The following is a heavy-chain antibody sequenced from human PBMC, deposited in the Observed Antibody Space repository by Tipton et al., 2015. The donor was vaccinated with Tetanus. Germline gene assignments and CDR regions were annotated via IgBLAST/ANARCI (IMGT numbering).Heavy chain of an antibody. D-gene: IGHD3-10*01. V-gene: IGHV4-30-2*01. CDR2: ISNSGST. CDR3: ARDRGVRGGYYYYHGMDV. Sequence: TLSLTCAVSGGSISSGDYSWSWIRQPPGKGLEWIGYISNSGSTYYNPSLKSRVTISVDTSQKQISLKVNSVTAADTAVYYCARDRGVRGGYYYYHGMDVWGQGTTVTVSS. CDR1: GGSISSGDYS. J-gene: IGHJ6*02.